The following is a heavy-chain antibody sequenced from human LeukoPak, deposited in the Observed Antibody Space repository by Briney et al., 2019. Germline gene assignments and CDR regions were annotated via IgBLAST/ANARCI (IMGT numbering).Heavy chain of an antibody. D-gene: IGHD2-2*01. V-gene: IGHV4-39*01. CDR2: IYYSGST. CDR1: GGSISSSSYS. CDR3: ATPKYQLLGAYYYYYMDV. J-gene: IGHJ6*03. Sequence: PSETLSLTCTVSGGSISSSSYSWGWIRQPPGKGLEWIGSIYYSGSTYYNPSLKSRVTISVDTSKNQFSLKLSSVTAADTAVYYCATPKYQLLGAYYYYYMDVWGKGTTVTVSS.